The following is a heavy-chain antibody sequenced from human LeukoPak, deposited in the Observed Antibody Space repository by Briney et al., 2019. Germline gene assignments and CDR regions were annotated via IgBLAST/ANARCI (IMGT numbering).Heavy chain of an antibody. CDR1: GFTFSSYW. CDR2: INHNGNVN. D-gene: IGHD3-16*01. V-gene: IGHV3-7*03. Sequence: GGSLRLSCAASGFTFSSYWMNWARQAPGKGLEWVASINHNGNVNYYVDSVKGRFTISRDNAKNSLYLQMSNLRAEDTAVYFCARGGGLDVWGQGTTVIVSS. J-gene: IGHJ6*02. CDR3: ARGGGLDV.